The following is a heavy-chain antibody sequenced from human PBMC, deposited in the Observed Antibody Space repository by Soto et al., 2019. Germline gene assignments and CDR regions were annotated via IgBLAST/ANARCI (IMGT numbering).Heavy chain of an antibody. D-gene: IGHD3-22*01. CDR1: GFTFGSYD. J-gene: IGHJ4*02. V-gene: IGHV3-30*18. CDR2: ISFDGSNK. Sequence: GGSLRLSCAASGFTFGSYDMHWVRQAPGKGLEWVAVISFDGSNKYYADSVKGRFTISRDYSKNTLYLQMNSLRAEDTAVYYCAKSASYYDSSGYYFYYFDYWGQGTLVTVS. CDR3: AKSASYYDSSGYYFYYFDY.